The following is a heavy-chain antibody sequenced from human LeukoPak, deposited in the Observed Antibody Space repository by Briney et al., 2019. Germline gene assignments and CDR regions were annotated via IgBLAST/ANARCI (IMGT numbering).Heavy chain of an antibody. CDR3: ARVKGRGYRNSIDY. V-gene: IGHV3-20*04. J-gene: IGHJ4*02. Sequence: GGSLRLSCAASGFTFDDYAMNWVRQAPGKGLEWVSGINWNGGSTYYRDSVKGRFTISRDNAKNSLYLQMNSLRAEATALYYCARVKGRGYRNSIDYWGQGTLVTVSS. D-gene: IGHD3-3*01. CDR2: INWNGGST. CDR1: GFTFDDYA.